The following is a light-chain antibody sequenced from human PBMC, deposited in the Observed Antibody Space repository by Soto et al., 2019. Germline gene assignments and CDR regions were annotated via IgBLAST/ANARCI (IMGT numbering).Light chain of an antibody. J-gene: IGKJ4*01. V-gene: IGKV1-9*01. Sequence: DIQLTQSPSFLSASVGDRVTVTCRASQGISRYLAWYQQKPGKAPKLLIYGASILQSGVPSRFSGRGSGTEFTLTISSLQPEDFANYYCQEINTCPLTFGGGTKVDI. CDR3: QEINTCPLT. CDR2: GAS. CDR1: QGISRY.